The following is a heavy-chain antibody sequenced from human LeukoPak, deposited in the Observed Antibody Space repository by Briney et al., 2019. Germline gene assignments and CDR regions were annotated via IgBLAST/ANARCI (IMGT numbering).Heavy chain of an antibody. CDR3: ARNNGMDV. Sequence: PGGSLRLSCAASGFTLSNHWMTWVRQVPGRGPEWVANVNRDGSETYYLDSVKGRFTISKDNAKNSLYLQMNSLRADDTALYHCARNNGMDVWGQGTTVIVSS. CDR1: GFTLSNHW. V-gene: IGHV3-7*03. CDR2: VNRDGSET. J-gene: IGHJ6*02.